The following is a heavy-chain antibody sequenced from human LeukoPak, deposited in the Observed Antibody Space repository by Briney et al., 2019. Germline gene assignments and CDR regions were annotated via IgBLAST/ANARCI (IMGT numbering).Heavy chain of an antibody. V-gene: IGHV4-39*07. D-gene: IGHD6-13*01. CDR3: ARDPPVAAAGDY. CDR1: GGSISSSSYY. Sequence: PSETLSLTCTVSGGSISSSSYYWGWIRQPPGKGLEWIGCIYYSGSTYYNPSLKSRVTISVDTSKNQFSLKLSSVTAADTAVYYCARDPPVAAAGDYWGQGTLVTVSS. J-gene: IGHJ4*02. CDR2: IYYSGST.